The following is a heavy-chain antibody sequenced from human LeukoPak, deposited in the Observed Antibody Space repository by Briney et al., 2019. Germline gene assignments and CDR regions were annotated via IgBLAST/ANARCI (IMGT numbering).Heavy chain of an antibody. CDR1: GYSISSGYY. J-gene: IGHJ4*02. CDR3: ARTTWEQSFDY. CDR2: IYHSGST. V-gene: IGHV4-38-2*02. D-gene: IGHD1-26*01. Sequence: SETLSLTCTVSGYSISSGYYWGWIRQPPGKGLEWIGSIYHSGSTYYNPSLKSRVTISVDTSKNQFSLKLSSVTAADTAVYYCARTTWEQSFDYWGQGTLVTVSS.